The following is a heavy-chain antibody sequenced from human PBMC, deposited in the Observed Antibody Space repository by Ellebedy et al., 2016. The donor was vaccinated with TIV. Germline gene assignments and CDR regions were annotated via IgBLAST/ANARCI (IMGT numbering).Heavy chain of an antibody. J-gene: IGHJ6*02. CDR1: GGTFSGYA. V-gene: IGHV1-69*06. CDR3: ARVGVLRFLEWFETYYYGMDV. Sequence: SVKVSXXASGGTFSGYAISWVRQAPGQGLEWMGGIIPIFGTANYAQKFQGRVTITADKSTSTAYMELSSLRSEDTAVYYCARVGVLRFLEWFETYYYGMDVWGQGTTVTVSS. D-gene: IGHD3-3*01. CDR2: IIPIFGTA.